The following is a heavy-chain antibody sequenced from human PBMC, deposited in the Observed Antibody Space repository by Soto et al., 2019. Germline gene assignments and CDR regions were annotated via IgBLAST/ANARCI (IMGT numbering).Heavy chain of an antibody. CDR3: AKEWVYDSSGWSFDY. V-gene: IGHV3-30*18. CDR1: GFTFHCYG. D-gene: IGHD3-22*01. Sequence: GGSLRLSCAAPGFTFHCYGLHWGRPAPGKGLEWVAVISNDGSNKYYADSVKGRFTISRDNSKNTLYLQMNSLRAEDTAVYYCAKEWVYDSSGWSFDYWGQGTLVTGSS. CDR2: ISNDGSNK. J-gene: IGHJ4*02.